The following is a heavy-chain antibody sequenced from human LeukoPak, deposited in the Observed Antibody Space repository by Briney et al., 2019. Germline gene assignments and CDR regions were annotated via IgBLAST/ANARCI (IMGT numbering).Heavy chain of an antibody. CDR1: GGSISSGAYY. CDR3: ARDPISEYYFDY. J-gene: IGHJ4*02. CDR2: IYYSGST. D-gene: IGHD1-26*01. Sequence: SQTLSLTCTVSGGSISSGAYYWSWIRQHPGKGLEWIGYIYYSGSTYYNPSLKSRVIISVDTSKNQFSLKLSSVTAADTAVYYCARDPISEYYFDYWGQGTLVTVSS. V-gene: IGHV4-31*03.